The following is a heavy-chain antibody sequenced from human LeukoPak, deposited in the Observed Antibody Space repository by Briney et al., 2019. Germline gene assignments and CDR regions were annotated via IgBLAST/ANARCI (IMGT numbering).Heavy chain of an antibody. CDR2: IRYDGSNK. J-gene: IGHJ4*02. Sequence: GGSLRLSCAASGFTFSSYGMHRVRQAPGKGLEWVAFIRYDGSNKYYADSVKGRFTISRDNSKNTLYLQMNSLRAEDTAVYYCAKDRGSYRHFDYWGQGTLVTVSS. D-gene: IGHD1-26*01. V-gene: IGHV3-30*02. CDR1: GFTFSSYG. CDR3: AKDRGSYRHFDY.